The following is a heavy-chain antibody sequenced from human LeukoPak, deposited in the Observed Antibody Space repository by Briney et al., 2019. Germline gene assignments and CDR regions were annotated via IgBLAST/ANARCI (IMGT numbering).Heavy chain of an antibody. V-gene: IGHV3-30-3*01. CDR1: GFTFSSYA. Sequence: PGGSLRLSCAASGFTFSSYAMHWVRQAPGKGLEWVAVISYDGSNKYYADSVKGRFTISRDNSKNTLYLQMNSLRAEDTAVYYCARVGSSWARDYWGQGTLVTVSS. CDR3: ARVGSSWARDY. CDR2: ISYDGSNK. J-gene: IGHJ4*02. D-gene: IGHD6-13*01.